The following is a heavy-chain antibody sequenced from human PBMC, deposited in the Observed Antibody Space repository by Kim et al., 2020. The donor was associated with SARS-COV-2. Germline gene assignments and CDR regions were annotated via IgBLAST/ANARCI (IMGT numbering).Heavy chain of an antibody. V-gene: IGHV1-24*01. J-gene: IGHJ6*02. CDR3: ATELYYDILTGYYHYYGMDV. Sequence: ASVKVSCKVSGYTLTELSMHWVRQAPGKGLEWMGGFDPEDGETIYAQKFQGRVTMTEDTSTDTAYMELSSLRSEDTAVYYCATELYYDILTGYYHYYGMDVWGQGTPVTVSS. D-gene: IGHD3-9*01. CDR2: FDPEDGET. CDR1: GYTLTELS.